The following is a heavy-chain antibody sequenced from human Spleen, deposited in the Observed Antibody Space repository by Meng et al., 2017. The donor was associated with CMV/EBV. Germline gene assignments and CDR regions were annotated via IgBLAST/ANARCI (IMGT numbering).Heavy chain of an antibody. CDR3: ARGAAGGSYYGMDV. CDR2: ISGSGKTI. J-gene: IGHJ6*02. Sequence: GESLKISCAASGFTFSDYYMTWIRQAPGKGLEWVSYISGSGKTIYYADSVKGRFTISRDNAKKSLYRQMNSLRADDTAVYYCARGAAGGSYYGMDVWGQGTTVTVSS. CDR1: GFTFSDYY. V-gene: IGHV3-11*01. D-gene: IGHD3-16*01.